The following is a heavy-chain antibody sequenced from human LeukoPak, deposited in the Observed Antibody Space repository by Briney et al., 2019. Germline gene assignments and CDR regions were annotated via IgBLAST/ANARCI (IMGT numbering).Heavy chain of an antibody. CDR2: ISGGGGRT. CDR3: AKLTWIQLRGY. CDR1: GFTLSNND. D-gene: IGHD5-18*01. Sequence: GWSLRLSCAASGFTLSNNDMSWVRQAPGKGLEWVSAISGGGGRTYYADSVKGRFTISGDNSKNTLYLQMNSLRAEDTAVYYCAKLTWIQLRGYWGQGTLVTVSS. V-gene: IGHV3-23*01. J-gene: IGHJ4*02.